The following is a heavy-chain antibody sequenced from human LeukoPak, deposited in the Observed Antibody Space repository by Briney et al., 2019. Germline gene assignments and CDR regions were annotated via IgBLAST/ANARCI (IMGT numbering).Heavy chain of an antibody. CDR2: ISGSGGST. Sequence: PGGSLRLSCAASGFTFNSYAMSWVRQAPGKGLEWVSAISGSGGSTYYADSVKGRFTISRDNSKNTLYLQMNSLRAEDTAVYYCAKDASSGWSEFYYYYGMDVWGQGTTVTVSS. D-gene: IGHD6-19*01. V-gene: IGHV3-23*01. CDR1: GFTFNSYA. J-gene: IGHJ6*02. CDR3: AKDASSGWSEFYYYYGMDV.